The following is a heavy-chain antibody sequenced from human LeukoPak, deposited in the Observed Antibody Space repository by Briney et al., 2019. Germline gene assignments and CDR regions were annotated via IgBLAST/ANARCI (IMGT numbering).Heavy chain of an antibody. V-gene: IGHV3-21*01. CDR1: GFTFSSYS. D-gene: IGHD2-15*01. CDR3: ARDFPDVEVVVAAADYYYYYMDV. Sequence: GGSLRLSCAASGFTFSSYSMNWVRQAPGKGLEWVSSISSSSSYIYYADSVKGRFTIYRDNAKNSLYLQMNSLRAEDTAVYYCARDFPDVEVVVAAADYYYYYMDVWGKGTTVTVSS. CDR2: ISSSSSYI. J-gene: IGHJ6*03.